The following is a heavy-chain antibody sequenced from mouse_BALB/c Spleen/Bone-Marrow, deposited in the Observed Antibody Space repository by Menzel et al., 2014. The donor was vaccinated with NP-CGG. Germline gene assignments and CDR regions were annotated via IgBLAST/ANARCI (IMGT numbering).Heavy chain of an antibody. CDR1: GDSVTSGY. V-gene: IGHV3-8*02. D-gene: IGHD1-2*01. Sequence: EVQLQQSGPSLVKPSQTLSLTCSVTGDSVTSGYWNWIRKFPGNKLEYMGYITYSGNTYYNPSLISRISITRDTSKNQYYLQLNSVTTEDTATYYCTRDYYGPWGQGTTLTVSS. CDR3: TRDYYGP. J-gene: IGHJ2*01. CDR2: ITYSGNT.